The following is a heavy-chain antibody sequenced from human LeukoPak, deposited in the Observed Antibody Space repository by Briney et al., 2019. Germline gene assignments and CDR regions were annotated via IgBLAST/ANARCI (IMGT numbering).Heavy chain of an antibody. CDR1: GGSISGDY. CDR2: IHTSGSS. J-gene: IGHJ5*02. V-gene: IGHV4-4*09. CDR3: ARHPYSGSYGGNNWFDP. D-gene: IGHD1-26*01. Sequence: SKTLSLTCTVSGGSISGDYWSWIRQPPGKGLEWIGYIHTSGSSNYNPSLKSRVTISVDTSNNHFSLKLSSVTAADTAVYYCARHPYSGSYGGNNWFDPWGQGTLVTVSS.